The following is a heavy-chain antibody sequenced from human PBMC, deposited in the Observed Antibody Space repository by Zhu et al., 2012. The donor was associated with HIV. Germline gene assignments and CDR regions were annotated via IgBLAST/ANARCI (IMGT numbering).Heavy chain of an antibody. D-gene: IGHD1-26*01. J-gene: IGHJ4*02. CDR2: INHSGST. CDR1: GGSFSGYY. Sequence: QVQLQQWGAGLLKPSETLSLTCAVYGGSFSGYYWSWIRQPPGKGLEWIGEINHSGSTNYNSSLKSRVTISIDTSKNQFSLKLSSVTAADTAVYYCARRNPRGSYRAFDYWGQGTLVTVSS. V-gene: IGHV4-34*01. CDR3: ARRNPRGSYRAFDY.